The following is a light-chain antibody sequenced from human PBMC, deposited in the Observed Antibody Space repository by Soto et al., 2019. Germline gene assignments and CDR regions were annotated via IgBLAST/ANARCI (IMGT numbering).Light chain of an antibody. CDR2: DVA. V-gene: IGKV1-5*01. CDR3: QQYNSYPLT. J-gene: IGKJ4*01. Sequence: DIQMTQSPSTLSASVGDRVTITCRASQSIDRWLAWYHQRPGRAPKLLIYDVANLETGVPSRFSGSGSETEFTLTISSRQPDDFAIYYCQQYNSYPLTFGGGTKVEIK. CDR1: QSIDRW.